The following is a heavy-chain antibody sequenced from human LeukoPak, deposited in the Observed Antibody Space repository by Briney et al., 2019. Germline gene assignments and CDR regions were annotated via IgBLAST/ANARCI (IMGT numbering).Heavy chain of an antibody. D-gene: IGHD4-17*01. CDR2: IWYDGSNK. J-gene: IGHJ6*02. CDR1: GFTFSSYG. V-gene: IGHV3-33*01. CDR3: ARDRTPYGDYFLGRYYGMDV. Sequence: PGRSLRLSCAASGFTFSSYGMHWVRQVPGKGLEWVAVIWYDGSNKYYADSVKGRFTISRDNSKNTLYLQMNSLRAEDTAVYYCARDRTPYGDYFLGRYYGMDVWGQGTTVTVSS.